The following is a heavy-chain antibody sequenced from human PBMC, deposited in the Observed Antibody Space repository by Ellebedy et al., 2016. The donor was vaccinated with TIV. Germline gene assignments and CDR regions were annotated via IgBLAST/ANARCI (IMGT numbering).Heavy chain of an antibody. CDR2: IWFDGSLT. D-gene: IGHD5-18*01. V-gene: IGHV3-33*01. CDR3: ATQLWNTEF. CDR1: GFTFTDFH. J-gene: IGHJ4*02. Sequence: PGGSLRLSCAASGFTFTDFHMHWVRQAPGTGLEWVAVIWFDGSLTFYADSVKGRFTLSRDNPKNTLYLQMNNLRVEDTAVYHCATQLWNTEFWGQGTPVIVSA.